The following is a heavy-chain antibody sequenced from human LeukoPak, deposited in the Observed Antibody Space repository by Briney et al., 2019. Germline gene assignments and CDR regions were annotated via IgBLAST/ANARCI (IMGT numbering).Heavy chain of an antibody. V-gene: IGHV3-74*01. D-gene: IGHD3-10*01. J-gene: IGHJ4*02. CDR2: IYSDGRST. CDR1: GFTFSSYW. CDR3: ERDPRGGTLDY. Sequence: GGALRLSCVPSGFTFSSYWMHWVRQAPGGGLVWVSRIYSDGRSTDYADSVRGRFTISRDNAKNTLNLQMNSLRAEDTAVYYCERDPRGGTLDYWGQGALVTVSS.